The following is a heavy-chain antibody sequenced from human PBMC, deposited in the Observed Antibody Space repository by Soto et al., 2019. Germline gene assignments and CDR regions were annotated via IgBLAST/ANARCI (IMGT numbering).Heavy chain of an antibody. D-gene: IGHD3-10*01. CDR2: LYYSGST. CDR1: GGSISSSSYY. Sequence: QLQLQESGPGLVKPSGTLSLTCTVSGGSISSSSYYWGWIRQPPGKGLEWIGSLYYSGSTYYNPSLQSRVTIYVDTSKNQVSHKRSAGTAADTAVYCCARHGRSHRLWFGELVGYAFDIRGRGTMVTVSS. J-gene: IGHJ3*02. V-gene: IGHV4-39*01. CDR3: ARHGRSHRLWFGELVGYAFDI.